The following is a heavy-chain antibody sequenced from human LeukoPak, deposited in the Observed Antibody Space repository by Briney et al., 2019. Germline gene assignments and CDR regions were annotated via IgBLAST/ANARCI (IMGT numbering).Heavy chain of an antibody. CDR3: ARDSSLLRPPGYYFDY. V-gene: IGHV4-4*07. CDR2: IYTSGST. Sequence: SETLSLTCTVSGGSISGYYWSWIRQPAGKGLEWIGRIYTSGSTNYNPSLKSRVTLSVDTSKNQFSLKLSSVTAADTAVYYCARDSSLLRPPGYYFDYWGQGTLVTVSS. D-gene: IGHD2-15*01. J-gene: IGHJ4*02. CDR1: GGSISGYY.